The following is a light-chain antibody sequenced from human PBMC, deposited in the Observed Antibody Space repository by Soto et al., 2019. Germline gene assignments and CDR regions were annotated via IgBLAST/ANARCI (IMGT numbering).Light chain of an antibody. CDR1: QGISSN. Sequence: DIQLTQSPSFLSASVGDRVTITCRASQGISSNLAWYQQKPGKAPQXLIYAASTLQSGVPSRFSGSGSGTACTLTLSSLQTEDFATYYCQQFNRYPITFGQGTRLEIK. V-gene: IGKV1-9*01. J-gene: IGKJ5*01. CDR3: QQFNRYPIT. CDR2: AAS.